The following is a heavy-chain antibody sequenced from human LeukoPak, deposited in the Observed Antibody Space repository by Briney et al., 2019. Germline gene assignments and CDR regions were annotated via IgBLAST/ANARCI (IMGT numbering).Heavy chain of an antibody. CDR3: ATSRGSGTLEGGYYYGMDV. Sequence: PGRSLRLSCAASGFTFSSYGMHWVRQAPGKGLEWVAVISYDGSNKYYADSVKGRFTISRDNSKNTLYLQMNSLRAEDTAVYYCATSRGSGTLEGGYYYGMDVWGQGTTVTVSS. CDR2: ISYDGSNK. CDR1: GFTFSSYG. V-gene: IGHV3-30*03. J-gene: IGHJ6*02. D-gene: IGHD3-10*01.